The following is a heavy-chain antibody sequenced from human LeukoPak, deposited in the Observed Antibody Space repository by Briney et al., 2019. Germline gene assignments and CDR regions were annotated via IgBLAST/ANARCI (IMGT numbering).Heavy chain of an antibody. CDR2: IDASGGAT. V-gene: IGHV3-23*01. J-gene: IGHJ5*02. D-gene: IGHD6-19*01. CDR3: AKGSGSGWYRWFAP. Sequence: GESLRLSCAASGFTFSHYAMYWLRHAPGKGLEWVSSIDASGGATYYADSVKGRFTISRDNSKNTFSLQMNNLRAEDTAVYFCAKGSGSGWYRWFAPWGQGTLVTVSS. CDR1: GFTFSHYA.